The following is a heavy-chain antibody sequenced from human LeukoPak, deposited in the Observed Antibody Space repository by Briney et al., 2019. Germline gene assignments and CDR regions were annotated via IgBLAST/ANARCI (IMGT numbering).Heavy chain of an antibody. J-gene: IGHJ6*03. Sequence: SETLSLTCAVYGGSFSGYYWSWIRQPPGKGLEWIGEINHSGSTNYNPSLKSRVTISVDTSKNQFSLKLSSVTAADTAVYYCARPPYYGSGSLPRFYYYYMDVWGKGTTVTVSS. V-gene: IGHV4-34*01. CDR1: GGSFSGYY. D-gene: IGHD3-10*01. CDR3: ARPPYYGSGSLPRFYYYYMDV. CDR2: INHSGST.